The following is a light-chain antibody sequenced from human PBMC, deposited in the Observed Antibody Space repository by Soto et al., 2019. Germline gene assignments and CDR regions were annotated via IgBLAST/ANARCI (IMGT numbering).Light chain of an antibody. V-gene: IGKV1-39*01. J-gene: IGKJ2*01. CDR1: QTINKN. CDR3: QQSYSSPYT. CDR2: DAS. Sequence: TQSPTSLSASVGDRVTITCRASQTINKNLNWYRHKLGKAPELLIYDASDSQAGVPSRFSGSGSGTDFTLIITGLQPEDFATYYCQQSYSSPYTFGQGTKLEIK.